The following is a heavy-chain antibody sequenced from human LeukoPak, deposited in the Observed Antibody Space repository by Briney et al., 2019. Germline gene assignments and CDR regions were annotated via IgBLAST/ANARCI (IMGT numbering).Heavy chain of an antibody. Sequence: GGSLRLFCAASGFTFSSYWMSRVRQAPGKGLEWVANIKQDGSEKYYVDSVKGRFTISRDNAKNSLYLQMNSLRAEDTAVYYCARDFYDVLTGYYHEAFDIWGQGTMVTVSS. CDR1: GFTFSSYW. V-gene: IGHV3-7*01. CDR3: ARDFYDVLTGYYHEAFDI. J-gene: IGHJ3*02. CDR2: IKQDGSEK. D-gene: IGHD3-9*01.